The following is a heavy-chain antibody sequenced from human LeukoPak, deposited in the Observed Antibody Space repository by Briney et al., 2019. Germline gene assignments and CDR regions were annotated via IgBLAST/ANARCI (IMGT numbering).Heavy chain of an antibody. V-gene: IGHV3-23*01. Sequence: PGGSLRLSCAASGFTFSSYAMSWVRQAPRKGLEWVPAISGSGGSTYYADSVKGRFTISRDNSKNTLYLQMNSLRAEDTAVYYCYIVLVPAAIDAFDIRGQGTMVTVSS. CDR2: ISGSGGST. CDR3: YIVLVPAAIDAFDI. J-gene: IGHJ3*02. CDR1: GFTFSSYA. D-gene: IGHD2-2*01.